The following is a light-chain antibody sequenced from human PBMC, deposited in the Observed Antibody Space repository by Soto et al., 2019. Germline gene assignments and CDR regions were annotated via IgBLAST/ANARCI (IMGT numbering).Light chain of an antibody. CDR2: DVS. CDR3: CSFAGGFYV. CDR1: SSDVGGYNY. Sequence: QSALTQPPSVSGSPGQSVTISCTGTSSDVGGYNYVSWYQQHPGKAPKVIIFDVSKRPSGVPDRFSGSKSGSTASLTISGLQPDDAGDYYCCSFAGGFYVVGTGTKLTVL. J-gene: IGLJ1*01. V-gene: IGLV2-11*01.